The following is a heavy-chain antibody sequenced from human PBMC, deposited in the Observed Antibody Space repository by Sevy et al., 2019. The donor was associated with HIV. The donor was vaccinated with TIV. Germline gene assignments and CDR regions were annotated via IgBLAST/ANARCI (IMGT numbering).Heavy chain of an antibody. D-gene: IGHD3-16*02. CDR1: GFTFSSYA. CDR2: ISGSGGST. J-gene: IGHJ3*02. V-gene: IGHV3-23*01. CDR3: AKDLALWGSYRHDAFDI. Sequence: GGSLRLSCAASGFTFSSYAMSWVRQAPGKGLEWVSAISGSGGSTYYADSVKGRFTISRENSKNTLYLQMNSLRAEDTAVYYCAKDLALWGSYRHDAFDIWGQGTMVTVSS.